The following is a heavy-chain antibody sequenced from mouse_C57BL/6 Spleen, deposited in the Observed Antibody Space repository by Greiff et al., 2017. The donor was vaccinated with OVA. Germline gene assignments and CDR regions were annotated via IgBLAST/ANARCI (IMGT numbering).Heavy chain of an antibody. Sequence: LQESGPGLVKPSQSLSLTCSVTGYSITSGYYWNWIRQFPGNKLEWMGYISYDGSNNYNPSLKNRISITRDTSKNQFFLKLNSVTTEDTATYYCALAYYSNHWYFDVWGTGTTVTVSS. CDR2: ISYDGSN. V-gene: IGHV3-6*01. J-gene: IGHJ1*03. D-gene: IGHD2-5*01. CDR1: GYSITSGYY. CDR3: ALAYYSNHWYFDV.